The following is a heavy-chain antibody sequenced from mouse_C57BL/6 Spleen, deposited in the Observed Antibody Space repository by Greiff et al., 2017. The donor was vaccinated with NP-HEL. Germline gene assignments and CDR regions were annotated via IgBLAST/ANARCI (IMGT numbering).Heavy chain of an antibody. Sequence: EVQVVESGGGLVKPGGSLKLSCAASGFTFSSYAMSWVRQTPEKRLEWVATISDGGSYTYYPDNVKGRFTISRDNAKNNLYLQMSHLKSEDTAMYFCARDPFITTVVAEYYFDYWGQGTTLTVSS. CDR3: ARDPFITTVVAEYYFDY. D-gene: IGHD1-1*01. V-gene: IGHV5-4*01. CDR2: ISDGGSYT. CDR1: GFTFSSYA. J-gene: IGHJ2*01.